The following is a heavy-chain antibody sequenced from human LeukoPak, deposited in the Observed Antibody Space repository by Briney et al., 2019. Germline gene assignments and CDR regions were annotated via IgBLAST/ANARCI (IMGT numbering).Heavy chain of an antibody. V-gene: IGHV3-21*01. Sequence: PGGSLRLSCAASGFTFSSYGMNWVRQAPGKGLEWVSSISSSSSYIYYADSVKGRFTISRDNAKNSLYLQMNSLRAEDTAVYYCARALSVAEEHWFDPWGQGTLVSVSS. CDR1: GFTFSSYG. CDR2: ISSSSSYI. CDR3: ARALSVAEEHWFDP. J-gene: IGHJ5*02. D-gene: IGHD6-19*01.